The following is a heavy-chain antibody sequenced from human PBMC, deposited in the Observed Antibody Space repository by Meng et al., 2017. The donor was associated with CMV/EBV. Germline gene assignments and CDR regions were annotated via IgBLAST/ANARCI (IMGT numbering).Heavy chain of an antibody. CDR2: ISSSSSYI. Sequence: LSCAASGFTFSSYSMNWVRQAPGKGLEWVSSISSSSSYIYYADSVKGRFTISRDNAKNSLYLQMNSLKAEDTAVYYCARAAGTPFDYWGQGTLVTVSS. J-gene: IGHJ4*02. V-gene: IGHV3-21*01. CDR3: ARAAGTPFDY. CDR1: GFTFSSYS.